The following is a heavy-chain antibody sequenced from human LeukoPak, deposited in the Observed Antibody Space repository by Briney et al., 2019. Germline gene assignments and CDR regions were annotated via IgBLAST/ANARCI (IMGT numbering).Heavy chain of an antibody. CDR2: ISYDGSNK. V-gene: IGHV3-30*18. CDR3: AKDLERTLDY. J-gene: IGHJ4*02. Sequence: GGSLRLSCAASGFTFSNFDMHWVRQAPGKGLEWVAVISYDGSNKYYADSVKGRFTISRDNSKNTLYLQMNSLRAEDTAVYYCAKDLERTLDYWGQGTLVTVSS. CDR1: GFTFSNFD. D-gene: IGHD1-1*01.